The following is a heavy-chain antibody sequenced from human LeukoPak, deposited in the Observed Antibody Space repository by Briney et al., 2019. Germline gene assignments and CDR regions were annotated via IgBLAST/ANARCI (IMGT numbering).Heavy chain of an antibody. J-gene: IGHJ4*02. D-gene: IGHD7-27*01. CDR2: ISGSGGST. CDR1: GFTFSSYA. Sequence: GGSLRLSCAASGFTFSSYAMSWVRQAPGKGLEWVSAISGSGGSTYYADSVKGRFTVSRDNSKNTLFLQTDSLRAEDTAVYYCAKDGGLWVSAHWGDSWGRGTLVTVSS. V-gene: IGHV3-23*01. CDR3: AKDGGLWVSAHWGDS.